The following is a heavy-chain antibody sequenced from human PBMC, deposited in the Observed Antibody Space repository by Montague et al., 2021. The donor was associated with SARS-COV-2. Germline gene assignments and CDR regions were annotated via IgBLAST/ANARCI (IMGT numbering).Heavy chain of an antibody. CDR3: ARDQVAKISFTGAFDI. D-gene: IGHD3-3*01. J-gene: IGHJ3*02. CDR2: IYYSGTT. Sequence: SETLSLTCTVSGGSISSYHWNWIRETPGKGLEWIGYIYYSGTTNYNPSLKSRVTISLDTPKNQFSLNLNSVTAADTAIYYCARDQVAKISFTGAFDIWGQGGMVTVSS. CDR1: GGSISSYH. V-gene: IGHV4-59*01.